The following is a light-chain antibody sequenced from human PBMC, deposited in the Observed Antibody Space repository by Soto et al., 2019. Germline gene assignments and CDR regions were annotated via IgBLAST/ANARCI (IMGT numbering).Light chain of an antibody. CDR2: DAS. Sequence: DFQMTQSPSSLSASVGDRVTITCRATQAIQNFLNWYQQKPGRAPKLLISDASTLQRGVPSRFSGSGSGTHFTFFVSSLQPEDVGTYYCQQSDNLPLTFGQGTRLDIK. V-gene: IGKV1-33*01. J-gene: IGKJ5*01. CDR3: QQSDNLPLT. CDR1: QAIQNF.